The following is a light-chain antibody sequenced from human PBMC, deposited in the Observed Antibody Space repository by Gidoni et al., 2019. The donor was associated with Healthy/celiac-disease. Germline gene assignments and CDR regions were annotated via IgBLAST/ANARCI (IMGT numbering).Light chain of an antibody. CDR3: SSYTSSSTPV. CDR2: DVS. V-gene: IGLV2-14*01. J-gene: IGLJ2*01. Sequence: SALPQPASASGSPGQSITISCTGTSSDVGGYNYVSWYQQHPGKAPKLMIYDVSNRPSGVSNRFSGSKSGNTASLTISGLQAEDEADYYCSSYTSSSTPVFGGGTKLTVL. CDR1: SSDVGGYNY.